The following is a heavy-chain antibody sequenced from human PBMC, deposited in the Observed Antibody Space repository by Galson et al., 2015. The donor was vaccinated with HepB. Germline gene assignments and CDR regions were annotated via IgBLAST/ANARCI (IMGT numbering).Heavy chain of an antibody. CDR2: IWYDGSNK. CDR3: ARDGEAGYYFDY. V-gene: IGHV3-33*01. D-gene: IGHD2-21*01. CDR1: GFTFSSYG. J-gene: IGHJ4*02. Sequence: SLRLSCAASGFTFSSYGMHWVRQAPGKGLEWVAVIWYDGSNKYYADSVKGRFTISRDNSKNTLYLQMNSLRAEDTAVYYCARDGEAGYYFDYWGQGTLVTVSS.